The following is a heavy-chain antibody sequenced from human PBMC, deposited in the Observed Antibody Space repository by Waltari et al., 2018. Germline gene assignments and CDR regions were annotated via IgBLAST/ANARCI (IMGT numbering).Heavy chain of an antibody. Sequence: EVQLVESGGGLVQPGGSLGLSCAASGLTLRTYGMNWVRQAPGKGLEWVSHISGGGSPTYYADSVKGRFTISRDNAMNSLYLQMNGLRAEDTAVYYCAPLGASSLTLTAWGQGTLVTVSS. CDR3: APLGASSLTLTA. CDR2: ISGGGSPT. J-gene: IGHJ4*02. V-gene: IGHV3-48*01. CDR1: GLTLRTYG. D-gene: IGHD1-26*01.